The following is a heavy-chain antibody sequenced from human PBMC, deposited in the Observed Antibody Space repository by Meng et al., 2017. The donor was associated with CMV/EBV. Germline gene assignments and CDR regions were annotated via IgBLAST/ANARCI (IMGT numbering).Heavy chain of an antibody. D-gene: IGHD2/OR15-2a*01. CDR2: INRGGTTT. V-gene: IGHV3-74*01. CDR3: AGSPPNLVGDMYFFYAMDV. J-gene: IGHJ6*02. Sequence: GESLKISCAASGIPFRTHWMHWVRQAPGKGLVWVSAINRGGTTTTYADSVKGRFTISRDNAKNTLYLQMNDLRAEDTAVYYCAGSPPNLVGDMYFFYAMDVRGRGTTVTVSS. CDR1: GIPFRTHW.